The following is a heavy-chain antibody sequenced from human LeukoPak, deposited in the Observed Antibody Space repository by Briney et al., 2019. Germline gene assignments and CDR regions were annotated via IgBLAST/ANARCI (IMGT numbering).Heavy chain of an antibody. CDR2: IIPLFRTA. V-gene: IGHV1-69*01. Sequence: SVKVSCKVSGGTFSTYAISWVRQAPGQGLEWMGGIIPLFRTANYAQKFQGRVAITADESTSTAYMELSSLRSEDTAMYYCAREGSGYCSSTNCYSDYWGQGTLVTVSS. CDR3: AREGSGYCSSTNCYSDY. CDR1: GGTFSTYA. J-gene: IGHJ4*02. D-gene: IGHD2-2*01.